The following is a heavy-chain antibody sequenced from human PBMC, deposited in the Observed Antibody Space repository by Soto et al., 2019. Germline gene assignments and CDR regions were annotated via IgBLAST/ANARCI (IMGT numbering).Heavy chain of an antibody. V-gene: IGHV3-30-3*01. CDR3: ARDLLAAADYYYYSMDV. D-gene: IGHD6-13*01. J-gene: IGHJ6*02. Sequence: PGGSLRLSCAASGFTFSSYAMHWLRQAPGKGLEWVAVISYDGSNKYYADSVRGRFTISRDDSKNTLYLQMNSLRAEDTAVYYCARDLLAAADYYYYSMDVWDQGTTVTVSS. CDR1: GFTFSSYA. CDR2: ISYDGSNK.